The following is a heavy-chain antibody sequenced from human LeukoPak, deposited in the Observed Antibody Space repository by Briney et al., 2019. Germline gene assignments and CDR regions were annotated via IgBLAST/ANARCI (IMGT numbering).Heavy chain of an antibody. CDR2: ISVYNGYT. V-gene: IGHV1-18*01. D-gene: IGHD5-24*01. Sequence: GASVKLSCRASGYTFTNYDIAWVRQAPGQGLEWMGCISVYNGYTNYAQMFQGRVTMTTDTSSSTAFMELRSLRSDDTAVYYCARRRDGYNFYAYWGQGTLVTVSS. CDR3: ARRRDGYNFYAY. J-gene: IGHJ4*02. CDR1: GYTFTNYD.